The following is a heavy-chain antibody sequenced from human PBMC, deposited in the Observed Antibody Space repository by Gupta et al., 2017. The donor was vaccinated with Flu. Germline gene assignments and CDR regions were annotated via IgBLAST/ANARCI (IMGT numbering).Heavy chain of an antibody. V-gene: IGHV3-30-3*01. J-gene: IGHJ4*02. D-gene: IGHD6-19*01. CDR3: ARDLSSSGTLDY. CDR1: GFPFSSYA. Sequence: QVQLVESGGGVVQPGRSLRLSCAASGFPFSSYAMHWVRQAPGKGLEWVAVISYDGSNKYYADSVKGRFTISRDNSKNTLYLQMNSLRAEDTAVYYCARDLSSSGTLDYWGQGTLVTVSS. CDR2: ISYDGSNK.